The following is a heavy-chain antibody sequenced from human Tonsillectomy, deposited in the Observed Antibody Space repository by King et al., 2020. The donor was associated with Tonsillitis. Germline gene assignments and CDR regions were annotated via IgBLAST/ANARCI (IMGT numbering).Heavy chain of an antibody. CDR3: ASGAAYYYYGMDV. D-gene: IGHD1-26*01. J-gene: IGHJ6*02. CDR1: GFTVSNNC. CDR2: IYNGGST. V-gene: IGHV3-53*04. Sequence: VQLVESGGGLVQPGGSLRLSCAASGFTVSNNCMSWVRQAPGKGLEWVSVIYNGGSTYYADSVKGRFTISRHNSKNTLYLQRNSLRAEDTAVYYCASGAAYYYYGMDVWGQGTTVTVSS.